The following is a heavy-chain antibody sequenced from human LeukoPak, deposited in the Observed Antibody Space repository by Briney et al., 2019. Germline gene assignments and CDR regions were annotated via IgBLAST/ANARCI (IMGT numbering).Heavy chain of an antibody. CDR2: INPNSGGT. CDR1: GHTFTDYY. CDR3: ATLMGGTDLSDY. Sequence: ASVTVSCKASGHTFTDYYMHWVRQAPGQGLERMGRINPNSGGTNYPQKFQGRVTMTRDTSISTAYMELSRLRSDDTAAYYCATLMGGTDLSDYWGQGTLVTVSS. V-gene: IGHV1-2*06. J-gene: IGHJ4*02. D-gene: IGHD6-19*01.